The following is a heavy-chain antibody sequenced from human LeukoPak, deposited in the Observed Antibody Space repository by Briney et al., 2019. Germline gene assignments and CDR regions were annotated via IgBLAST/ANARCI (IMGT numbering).Heavy chain of an antibody. J-gene: IGHJ4*02. D-gene: IGHD3-22*01. CDR3: ARGWDRSGQIPFFY. V-gene: IGHV4-34*01. CDR2: INHSGST. Sequence: SETLSLTCAVYGGSFSGYYWSWIRQPPGKGLEWIGEINHSGSTNYNPSLKSRVTISVDTSKNQFSLKLSSVAAADTAVYYCARGWDRSGQIPFFYWGQGTLVTVSS. CDR1: GGSFSGYY.